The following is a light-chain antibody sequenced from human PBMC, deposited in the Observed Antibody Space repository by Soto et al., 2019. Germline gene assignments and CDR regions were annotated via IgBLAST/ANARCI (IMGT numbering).Light chain of an antibody. CDR1: QSVSNNY. CDR2: GAS. CDR3: QQSGSSPPYT. J-gene: IGKJ2*01. V-gene: IGKV3-20*01. Sequence: EIVLTQSAGTLSLSPGERATLSCRASQSVSNNYLAWYQKKPGQAPRLLIYGASTRASDIPERFSGSGSGTDFTLTISRLEPEDFAVYYCQQSGSSPPYTSGQGTKLQIK.